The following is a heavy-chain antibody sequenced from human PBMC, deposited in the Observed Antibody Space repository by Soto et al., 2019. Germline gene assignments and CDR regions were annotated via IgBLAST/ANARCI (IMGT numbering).Heavy chain of an antibody. CDR3: ARNGYYGSGYYAMDV. D-gene: IGHD3-10*01. J-gene: IGHJ6*02. V-gene: IGHV3-33*01. CDR2: VWYDGGNK. CDR1: GFTFSSYG. Sequence: QVQLVESGGGVVQPGRSLRLSCAASGFTFSSYGMHWVCQAPGKGLEWVAIVWYDGGNKYYADSVKGRFTISRDNSKNTLYLQMNSLRAEDTAVYYCARNGYYGSGYYAMDVWGQGTTVTVSS.